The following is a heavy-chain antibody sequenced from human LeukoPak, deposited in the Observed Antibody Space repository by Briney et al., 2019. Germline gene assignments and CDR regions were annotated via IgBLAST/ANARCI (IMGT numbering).Heavy chain of an antibody. J-gene: IGHJ5*02. D-gene: IGHD4-23*01. Sequence: GGSLRPSCAASGFTFSNYAMSWVRQAPGKGLEWVSSISGSGGSTYYVDSVKGRFTISRDNSKNTLHLQMNILRAEDTAAYYCAKLGGNVASWGQETLVTVSS. V-gene: IGHV3-23*01. CDR2: ISGSGGST. CDR3: AKLGGNVAS. CDR1: GFTFSNYA.